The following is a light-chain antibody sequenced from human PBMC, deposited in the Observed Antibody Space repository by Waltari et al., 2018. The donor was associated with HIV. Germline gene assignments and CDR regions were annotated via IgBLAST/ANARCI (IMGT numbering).Light chain of an antibody. CDR2: SNN. CDR3: AVWDRGLTGLV. CDR1: STNIGLHP. J-gene: IGLJ2*01. V-gene: IGLV1-44*01. Sequence: QSMVTQPPSASGTPGQGVTISSPATSTNIGLHPVLWYQQVPGTAPKLLIYSNNQRPSGVPDRFSGSKSGTSASLAISGLQSEDEADYYCAVWDRGLTGLVFGGGTKLTVL.